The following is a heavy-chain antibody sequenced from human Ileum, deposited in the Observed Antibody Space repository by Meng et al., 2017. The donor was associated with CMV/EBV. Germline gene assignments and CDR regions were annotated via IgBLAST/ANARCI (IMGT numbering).Heavy chain of an antibody. CDR3: ARTKRQVVINYYYGMDV. D-gene: IGHD3-22*01. CDR1: GFTFSSYA. CDR2: ISYDGSNK. V-gene: IGHV3-30-3*01. J-gene: IGHJ6*02. Sequence: GESLKISCASSGFTFSSYAMHWVRQAPGKGLEWVAVISYDGSNKYYADSVKGRFTISRDNSKNTLYLQMNSLRAEDTDVYYCARTKRQVVINYYYGMDVWGQGTMVTVSS.